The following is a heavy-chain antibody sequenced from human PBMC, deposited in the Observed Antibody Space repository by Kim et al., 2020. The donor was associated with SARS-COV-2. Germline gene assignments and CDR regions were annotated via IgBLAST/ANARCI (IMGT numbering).Heavy chain of an antibody. CDR2: IFPGDSDT. Sequence: GESLKISCKASGYTFTTYWIAWVRQMPGKGLEWMGIIFPGDSDTRYSPSFQGQVTISADRSISTAYLQWSSLQDSDTAIYYCARRGQQWNHANWLDTWGQGTLVTVSS. D-gene: IGHD6-19*01. CDR3: ARRGQQWNHANWLDT. V-gene: IGHV5-51*01. CDR1: GYTFTTYW. J-gene: IGHJ5*02.